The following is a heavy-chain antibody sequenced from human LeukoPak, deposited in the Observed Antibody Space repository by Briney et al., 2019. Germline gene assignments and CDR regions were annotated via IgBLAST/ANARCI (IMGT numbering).Heavy chain of an antibody. J-gene: IGHJ4*02. D-gene: IGHD5-12*01. Sequence: SETLSLTCTVSGDSIGSGSYYWGWIRQPPGKGLEWIENIYYTGSTYYNPSLKSRITISVDTSKNQFSLKLSSVTAADTAVYSCARLVSDVDSWFDYWGQGTLVTVSS. CDR3: ARLVSDVDSWFDY. CDR2: IYYTGST. CDR1: GDSIGSGSYY. V-gene: IGHV4-39*01.